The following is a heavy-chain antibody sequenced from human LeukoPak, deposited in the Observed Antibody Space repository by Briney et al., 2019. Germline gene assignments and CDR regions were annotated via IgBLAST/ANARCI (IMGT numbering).Heavy chain of an antibody. CDR2: IYYSGST. CDR3: ATGTYQDAFDI. V-gene: IGHV4-59*08. Sequence: SETLSLTCTVPGGSISSYYWSWIRQPPGKGLEWIGYIYYSGSTNYNPSLKSRVTISVDTSKNQFSLKLSSVTAADTAVYYCATGTYQDAFDIWGQGTMVTVSS. CDR1: GGSISSYY. D-gene: IGHD1-14*01. J-gene: IGHJ3*02.